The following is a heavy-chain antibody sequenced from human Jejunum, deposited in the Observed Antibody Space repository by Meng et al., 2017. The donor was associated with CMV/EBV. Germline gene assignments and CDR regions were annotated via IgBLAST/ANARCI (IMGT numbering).Heavy chain of an antibody. J-gene: IGHJ5*02. Sequence: CEAYGYSVSNNWIGWGRQTPGKGLEGMGIIYPGDSDTRYSPSGQGQVTISIDKSTSTAYLQWSSLRASDTAIYYCARGGGSRGFDPWGQGTVVTVSS. D-gene: IGHD3-16*01. CDR2: IYPGDSDT. CDR1: GYSVSNNW. V-gene: IGHV5-51*01. CDR3: ARGGGSRGFDP.